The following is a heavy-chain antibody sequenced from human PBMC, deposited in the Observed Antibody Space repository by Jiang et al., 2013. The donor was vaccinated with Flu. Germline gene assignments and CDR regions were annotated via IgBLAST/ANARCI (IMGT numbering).Heavy chain of an antibody. CDR1: AA. D-gene: IGHD3-10*01. V-gene: IGHV6-1*01. J-gene: IGHJ3*02. Sequence: AAWNWIRQSPSRGLEWLGRTYYRSKWYNDYVVSVKGRITINPDTSKNQYSLQLNSVTPEDTAVYYCARGRDSAFDIWGQGTVVTVSS. CDR2: TYYRSKWYN. CDR3: ARGRDSAFDI.